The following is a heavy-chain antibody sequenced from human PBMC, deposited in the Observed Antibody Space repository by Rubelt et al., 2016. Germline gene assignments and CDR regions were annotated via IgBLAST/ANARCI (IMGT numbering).Heavy chain of an antibody. J-gene: IGHJ6*02. D-gene: IGHD6-13*01. CDR3: ARGRRGSSSWLGRDYYGMDV. V-gene: IGHV4-34*01. CDR2: INHSGST. Sequence: QLQLQESGPGLVKPSETLSLTCAVYGGSFSGYYWSWIRQPPGKGLEWIGEINHSGSTNYNPSLKSRVTISVDTSKNQFSRKLSSVTAADTAVYYCARGRRGSSSWLGRDYYGMDVWGQGTTVTVSS. CDR1: GGSFSGYY.